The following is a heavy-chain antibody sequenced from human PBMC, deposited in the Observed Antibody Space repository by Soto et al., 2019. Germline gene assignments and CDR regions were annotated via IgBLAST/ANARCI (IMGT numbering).Heavy chain of an antibody. V-gene: IGHV4-30-2*06. CDR3: AKGDNLGPKTGYAFDP. J-gene: IGHJ5*02. CDR2: SYHSGSS. CDR1: GGSINSAGHS. Sequence: PSETLSLTCTVSGGSINSAGHSWGWVRQSPGKGLEWIGYSYHSGSSYYNPSLQSRVTISVGRSKAQFSLQLNSVTPEDTAVYFCAKGDNLGPKTGYAFDPWDQGIMVTVSS. D-gene: IGHD5-12*01.